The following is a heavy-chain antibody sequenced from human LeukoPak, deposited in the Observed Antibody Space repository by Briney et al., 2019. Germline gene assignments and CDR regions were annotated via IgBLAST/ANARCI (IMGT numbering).Heavy chain of an antibody. J-gene: IGHJ4*02. CDR2: IYHSGST. Sequence: SETLSLTCTVSGYSISSGYYWGWIRQPPGKGLEWIGSIYHSGSTYYNPSLKSRVTISVDTSKNQFSLKLSSVTAADTAVYYCARDFPILYWGQGTLVTVSS. CDR3: ARDFPILY. V-gene: IGHV4-38-2*02. CDR1: GYSISSGYY.